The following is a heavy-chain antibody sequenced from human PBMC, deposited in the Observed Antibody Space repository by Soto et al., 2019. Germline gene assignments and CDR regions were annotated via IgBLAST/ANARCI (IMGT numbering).Heavy chain of an antibody. J-gene: IGHJ4*02. Sequence: ASVKVSCKASGYTFTGYYIHWVRQAPGQGLEWMGWINPNNGGTNYVQKFQGRVTMTRDTSISTAYMELRRLTSDDTAVYYCARDLPIVGTTAWDDWGQGTLVTVSS. D-gene: IGHD1-26*01. V-gene: IGHV1-2*02. CDR1: GYTFTGYY. CDR2: INPNNGGT. CDR3: ARDLPIVGTTAWDD.